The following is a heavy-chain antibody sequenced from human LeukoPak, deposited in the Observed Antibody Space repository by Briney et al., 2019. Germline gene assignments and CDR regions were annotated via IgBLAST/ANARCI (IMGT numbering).Heavy chain of an antibody. CDR3: ARDFLGESGAGGY. V-gene: IGHV3-21*06. CDR2: ISPSGNSV. D-gene: IGHD3-10*01. CDR1: GFTFSSYT. J-gene: IGHJ4*02. Sequence: GGSLRLSCAASGFTFSSYTMNWVRQAPGKGLEWISSISPSGNSVFHADSVKGRFSISRDNVKDSLYLQMNSLRAEDTAVYYCARDFLGESGAGGYWGQGALVTV.